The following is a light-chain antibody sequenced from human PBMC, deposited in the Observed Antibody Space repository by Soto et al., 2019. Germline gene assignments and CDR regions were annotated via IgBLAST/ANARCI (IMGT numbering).Light chain of an antibody. CDR1: SSDVGAYDY. Sequence: QSVLTQPASVSGSPGQSITISCTGTSSDVGAYDYVSWYQQHPGEVPKLMIFDVSDRPSVVSNRFSGSKSGNTASLTISGLHAEDEADYYCSSFTTSTSYVFGTGTKVTVL. CDR3: SSFTTSTSYV. V-gene: IGLV2-14*03. J-gene: IGLJ1*01. CDR2: DVS.